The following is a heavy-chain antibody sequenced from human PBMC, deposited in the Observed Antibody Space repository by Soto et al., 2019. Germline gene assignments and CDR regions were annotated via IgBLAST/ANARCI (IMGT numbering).Heavy chain of an antibody. J-gene: IGHJ3*02. CDR3: ASDRAYSGYDGGSFDI. D-gene: IGHD5-12*01. CDR1: GFTFSSYG. CDR2: IWYDGSNK. V-gene: IGHV3-33*01. Sequence: QVQLVESGGGVVQPGRSLRLSCAASGFTFSSYGMHWVRQAPGKGLEWVAVIWYDGSNKYYADSVKGRFTISRDNSKNPVYVQMSGLRAEDRAVYYCASDRAYSGYDGGSFDIWGQGTMVTVSA.